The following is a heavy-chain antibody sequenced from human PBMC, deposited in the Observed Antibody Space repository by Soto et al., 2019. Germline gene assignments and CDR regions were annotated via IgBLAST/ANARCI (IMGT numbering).Heavy chain of an antibody. CDR1: GGSISSGDYY. J-gene: IGHJ4*02. V-gene: IGHV4-30-4*01. Sequence: QVQLQESGPGLVKPSQTLSLTCTVSGGSISSGDYYWSWIRQPPGKGLEWIGYIYYSGSTYYNPSIKSRVTISGDTSKNQFSLKLSSVTAADTAVYYCARVLRWLQDRGQDYFDYWGQGTLVTVSS. CDR3: ARVLRWLQDRGQDYFDY. D-gene: IGHD5-12*01. CDR2: IYYSGST.